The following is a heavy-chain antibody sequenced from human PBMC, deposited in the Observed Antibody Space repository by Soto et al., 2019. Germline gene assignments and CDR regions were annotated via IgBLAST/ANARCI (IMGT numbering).Heavy chain of an antibody. J-gene: IGHJ4*02. CDR3: ARAPIAAAGFCYN. D-gene: IGHD6-13*01. CDR1: GFTFSSYS. CDR2: ISSSSSTI. V-gene: IGHV3-48*02. Sequence: EVQLVESGGGLVQPGGSLRLSCAASGFTFSSYSMTWVRQAPGKGLEWVSYISSSSSTIYYADSVKGRFTISRDNAKNSLYLQMNSLRDVDTAVYYCARAPIAAAGFCYNWGQGTLVTVSS.